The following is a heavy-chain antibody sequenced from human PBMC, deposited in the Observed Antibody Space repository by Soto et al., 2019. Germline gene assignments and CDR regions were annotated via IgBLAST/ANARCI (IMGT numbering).Heavy chain of an antibody. CDR1: GYTFTSYD. CDR2: INPNPGNS. Sequence: QVQLVQSGAEVRKPGASVKVSCEASGYTFTSYDIYWVRQAPGQGLEWMGWINPNPGNSGYAQKFQGRVTMTRDTSISTDHIALSSLRYEDTAVYYYARRDETTGWNGLGSDKYYFDYWGQGTLVTVSS. V-gene: IGHV1-8*01. CDR3: ARRDETTGWNGLGSDKYYFDY. J-gene: IGHJ4*02. D-gene: IGHD1-1*01.